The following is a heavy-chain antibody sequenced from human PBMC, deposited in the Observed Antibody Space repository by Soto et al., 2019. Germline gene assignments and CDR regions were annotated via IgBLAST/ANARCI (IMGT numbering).Heavy chain of an antibody. Sequence: ASVKVSCKASGYTFTSSGISWERQAPGQGIEWKRWISAYNGNTNYAQKHQGKVNMTTDTSTSTAYMELRSLRSDDTAVYYCARDGPNTYNWNYVGAGWFDYWGQGTLVTDSS. CDR2: ISAYNGNT. CDR1: GYTFTSSG. J-gene: IGHJ4*02. CDR3: ARDGPNTYNWNYVGAGWFDY. V-gene: IGHV1-18*01. D-gene: IGHD1-7*01.